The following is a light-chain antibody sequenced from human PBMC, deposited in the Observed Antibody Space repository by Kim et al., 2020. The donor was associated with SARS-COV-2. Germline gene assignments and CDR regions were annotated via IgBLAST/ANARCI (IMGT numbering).Light chain of an antibody. V-gene: IGKV1-5*03. CDR1: QSISHW. CDR3: QQYNSYPWT. CDR2: KAS. J-gene: IGKJ1*01. Sequence: DIQMTQSPSTLSASVRDRVTITCRASQSISHWLAWYQQKPGKAPNLLIYKASSLESGVPPRFSGSGSGTEFTLTISSLQPDDFASYYCQQYNSYPWTFGQGTKVDIK.